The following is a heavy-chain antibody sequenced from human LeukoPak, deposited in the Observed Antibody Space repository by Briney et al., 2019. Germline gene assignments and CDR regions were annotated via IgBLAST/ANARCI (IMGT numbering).Heavy chain of an antibody. D-gene: IGHD4-11*01. J-gene: IGHJ4*02. CDR1: GGSISSGDYY. Sequence: PSETLSLTCTVSGGSISSGDYYWSWIRQPPGKGLEWIGYIYYSGSSYYNPSLKSRVTISVDTSKNQFSLKLSSVTAADTAVYYCARDSNDDQHSFDYWGQGTLVTVSS. CDR2: IYYSGSS. CDR3: ARDSNDDQHSFDY. V-gene: IGHV4-30-4*01.